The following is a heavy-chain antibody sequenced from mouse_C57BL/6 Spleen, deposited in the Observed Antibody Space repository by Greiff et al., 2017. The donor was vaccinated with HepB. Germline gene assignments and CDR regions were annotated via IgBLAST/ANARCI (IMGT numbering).Heavy chain of an antibody. CDR3: TTWYYGSYFDY. V-gene: IGHV14-4*01. CDR1: GFNIKDDY. J-gene: IGHJ2*01. D-gene: IGHD1-1*01. Sequence: VQLKQSGAELVRPGASVKLSCTASGFNIKDDYMHWVKQRPEQGLEWIGWIDPENGDTEYASKFQGKATITADKSSNTAYLQLSSLTSEDTAVYYCTTWYYGSYFDYWGQGTTLTVSS. CDR2: IDPENGDT.